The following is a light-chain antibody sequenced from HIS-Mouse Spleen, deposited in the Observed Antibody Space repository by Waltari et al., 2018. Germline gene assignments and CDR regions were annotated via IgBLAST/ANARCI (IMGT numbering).Light chain of an antibody. Sequence: SYELTHPPSVSVSPGQTARITCSGDALPKKYAYWYQQKSGQAPVLVHYEDSKRPSGITERFSGSSSGTMATLTISGAQVEDEADYYCYSTDSSGNHRVFGGGTKLTVL. CDR2: EDS. J-gene: IGLJ2*01. CDR3: YSTDSSGNHRV. CDR1: ALPKKY. V-gene: IGLV3-10*01.